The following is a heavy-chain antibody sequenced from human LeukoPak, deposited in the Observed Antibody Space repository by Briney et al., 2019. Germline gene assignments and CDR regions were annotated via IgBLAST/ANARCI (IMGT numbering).Heavy chain of an antibody. D-gene: IGHD4-23*01. J-gene: IGHJ4*02. Sequence: GSLRLSCAASGFTFSSYALDLVRQASGEGLEWVSYLSSSSSVIYHADSVKGRFTISRDNAKNSLYLQMNSLRAEDTAVYYCARFYGGNLLGYWGQGTLVTVSS. CDR2: LSSSSSVI. CDR1: GFTFSSYA. CDR3: ARFYGGNLLGY. V-gene: IGHV3-48*01.